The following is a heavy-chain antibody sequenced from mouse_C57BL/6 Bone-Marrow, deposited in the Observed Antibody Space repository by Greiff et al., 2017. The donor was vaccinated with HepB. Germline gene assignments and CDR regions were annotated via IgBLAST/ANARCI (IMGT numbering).Heavy chain of an antibody. Sequence: EVQLQQSGAELVRPGASVKLSCTASGFNIKDDYMHWVKQRPEQGLEWIGWIDPENGDTEYASKFQGKATITAETSSNTAYLQLSSLTSEDTAVYYCTTGGFFDYWGQGTTLTVSS. J-gene: IGHJ2*01. CDR2: IDPENGDT. CDR1: GFNIKDDY. V-gene: IGHV14-4*01. CDR3: TTGGFFDY.